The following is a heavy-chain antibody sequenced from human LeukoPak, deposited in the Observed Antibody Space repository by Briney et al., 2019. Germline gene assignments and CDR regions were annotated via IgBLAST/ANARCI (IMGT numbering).Heavy chain of an antibody. J-gene: IGHJ4*01. CDR2: ISTGGRTI. Sequence: PGGSLRLSCAASGFSFSAFEMNWVRQAPGKGLEWISHISTGGRTIYYADSVKGRFTISRDNAKNSFYLQMNSLRGEDTGVYYCARGSGYVLDYWTQGTLVTVSS. CDR1: GFSFSAFE. V-gene: IGHV3-48*03. CDR3: ARGSGYVLDY. D-gene: IGHD2-15*01.